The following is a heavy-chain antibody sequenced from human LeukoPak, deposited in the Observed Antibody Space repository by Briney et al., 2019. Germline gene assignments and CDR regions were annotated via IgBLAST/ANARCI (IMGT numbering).Heavy chain of an antibody. CDR1: GFTLSTYA. V-gene: IGHV3-48*01. CDR3: ARDGGGPDAFDV. J-gene: IGHJ3*01. CDR2: ISESSSSK. Sequence: GGSLRLSCAASGFTLSTYAMNWVRQAPGKGLEWVSHISESSSSKHYADSVRGRFTVSRDNAKNSLYLQMNSLRAEDTAVCYCARDGGGPDAFDVWGQGTMVTVSS.